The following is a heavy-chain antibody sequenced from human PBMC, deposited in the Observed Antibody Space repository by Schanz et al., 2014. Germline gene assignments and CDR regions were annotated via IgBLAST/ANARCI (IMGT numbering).Heavy chain of an antibody. V-gene: IGHV1-69*08. Sequence: VQLEQSGAEVKKPGSSVKVSCKASGGTFSSYTISWVRQAPGQGLEWMGWISPYNGNTNYAQKLQGRVTMTADTSTSTAYMELSSLKSEDTAVYYCARGPLGTSPWGQGTLVTVSS. J-gene: IGHJ5*02. CDR2: ISPYNGNT. CDR1: GGTFSSYT. D-gene: IGHD5-12*01. CDR3: ARGPLGTSP.